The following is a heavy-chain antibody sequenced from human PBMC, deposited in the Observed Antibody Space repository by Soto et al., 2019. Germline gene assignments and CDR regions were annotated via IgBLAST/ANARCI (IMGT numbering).Heavy chain of an antibody. CDR1: GYTFTSYD. J-gene: IGHJ5*02. V-gene: IGHV1-8*01. CDR3: VLSKPINWNYLPGWFDP. CDR2: MNPNSGNT. D-gene: IGHD1-7*01. Sequence: ASVKVSCKASGYTFTSYDINWVRQATGQGLEWMGWMNPNSGNTGYAQKFQGRVTMTRNTSISTAYMELSSLRSEDTAVYYCVLSKPINWNYLPGWFDPWGQGTLVTVSS.